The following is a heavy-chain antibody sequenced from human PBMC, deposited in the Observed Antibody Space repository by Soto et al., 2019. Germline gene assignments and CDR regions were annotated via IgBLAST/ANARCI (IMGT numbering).Heavy chain of an antibody. J-gene: IGHJ4*02. CDR2: ISGSGGST. V-gene: IGHV3-23*01. D-gene: IGHD5-12*01. Sequence: PVGSLRLSCAASGFTFSSYAMSWVRQAPGKGLEWVSAISGSGGSTYYADSVKGRFTISRDNSKNTLYLQMNSLRAEDKAVYYCAKSRLVALIGNYYFDYWGQGTLVTVSS. CDR3: AKSRLVALIGNYYFDY. CDR1: GFTFSSYA.